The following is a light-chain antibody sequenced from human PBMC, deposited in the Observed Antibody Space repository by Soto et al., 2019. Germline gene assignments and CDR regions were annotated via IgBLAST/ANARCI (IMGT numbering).Light chain of an antibody. V-gene: IGLV2-14*01. Sequence: QSALAQPASMSGSPGQSITISCTGNSSDVGGSIYVSWYQQHPGNAPRPMIYDVINRASWVSNRFSGSKSGNTASLTISGLQAEDEADYHCSIYTTTNTVVFGGGTKLTVL. CDR1: SSDVGGSIY. CDR3: SIYTTTNTVV. J-gene: IGLJ2*01. CDR2: DVI.